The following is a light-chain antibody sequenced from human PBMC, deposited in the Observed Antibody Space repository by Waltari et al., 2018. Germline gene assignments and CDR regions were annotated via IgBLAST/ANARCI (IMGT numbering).Light chain of an antibody. J-gene: IGKJ1*01. CDR3: QQAYSTPRT. Sequence: DIQMTQSPSSLSAAVGDRVTITCRASQNIINYLNWYQQKPGKDPELLIYVASTLQSGVPLRFSGSGSGTDFTLTISSLQPEDFATYYCQQAYSTPRTFGQGTKVEIK. CDR2: VAS. CDR1: QNIINY. V-gene: IGKV1-39*01.